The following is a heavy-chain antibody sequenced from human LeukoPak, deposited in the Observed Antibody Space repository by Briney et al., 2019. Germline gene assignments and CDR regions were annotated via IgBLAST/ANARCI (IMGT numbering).Heavy chain of an antibody. CDR3: ARQGPLGNFDY. J-gene: IGHJ4*02. V-gene: IGHV3-74*01. CDR1: GFIFSNYW. CDR2: IKSDGTTT. D-gene: IGHD1-14*01. Sequence: GGSLRLSCAASGFIFSNYWMHWVRQAPGKGLAWVGRIKSDGTTTSDVDSGKGRFTISRDNAKNTLYLQMTSLRADDTALYYCARQGPLGNFDYWGQGTLVTVSS.